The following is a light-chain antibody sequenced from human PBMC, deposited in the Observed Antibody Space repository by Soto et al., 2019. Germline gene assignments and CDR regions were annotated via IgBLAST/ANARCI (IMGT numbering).Light chain of an antibody. Sequence: DIVMTQSPDSLAVSLGERATINCKSSQSVLYSSNNKNYLAWYQQKPGQPPKLLIYWASTREFGVPDRFSGSGSGTDFTLTIGSLQAEDVAVYYCQQYHSTPQTFGQGTKVEIK. CDR1: QSVLYSSNNKNY. V-gene: IGKV4-1*01. CDR2: WAS. J-gene: IGKJ1*01. CDR3: QQYHSTPQT.